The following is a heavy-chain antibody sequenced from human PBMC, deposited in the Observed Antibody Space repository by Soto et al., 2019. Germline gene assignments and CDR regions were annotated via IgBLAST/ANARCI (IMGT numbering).Heavy chain of an antibody. CDR1: GYSFTSYW. Sequence: PGESLKISCKGSGYSFTSYWIGWVRQMPGKGLEWMGIIYPGDSDTRYSPSFQGQVTISADKSISTAYLQWSSLKASDTAMYYCARAPEWEPTYYYGMDVWGQGTTVTVSS. CDR2: IYPGDSDT. CDR3: ARAPEWEPTYYYGMDV. V-gene: IGHV5-51*01. D-gene: IGHD1-26*01. J-gene: IGHJ6*02.